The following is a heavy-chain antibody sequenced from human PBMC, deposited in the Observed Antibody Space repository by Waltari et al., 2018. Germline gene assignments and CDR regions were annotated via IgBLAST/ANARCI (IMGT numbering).Heavy chain of an antibody. CDR3: ANARFGGWYYGFDY. V-gene: IGHV3-30*18. D-gene: IGHD3-3*01. Sequence: QVKLVQSGGGVVQPGRSLRLSCAASGFTFRGFARHWVRQAPGKGLEWVAVISNDETKKYYADSVKGRFTISRDNSKNTLYLQMSSLTVEDTAVYYCANARFGGWYYGFDYWGQGTLVTVSS. CDR1: GFTFRGFA. CDR2: ISNDETKK. J-gene: IGHJ4*02.